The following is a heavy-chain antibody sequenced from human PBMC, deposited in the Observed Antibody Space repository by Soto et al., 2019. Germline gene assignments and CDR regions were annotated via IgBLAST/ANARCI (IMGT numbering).Heavy chain of an antibody. D-gene: IGHD6-19*01. V-gene: IGHV3-23*01. CDR1: GFPYINFA. CDR2: ISGSGTTT. J-gene: IGHJ4*02. Sequence: DVQLLESGGDLVQPGGSLSLSCAASGFPYINFAMTWVRQPSGKGLEWVSAISGSGTTTYYADSVKGRCTVSRDNSKNALYLQMNSLRAEDTAVYYCARNMGIPVAGNFDFWGEGTLVTVSS. CDR3: ARNMGIPVAGNFDF.